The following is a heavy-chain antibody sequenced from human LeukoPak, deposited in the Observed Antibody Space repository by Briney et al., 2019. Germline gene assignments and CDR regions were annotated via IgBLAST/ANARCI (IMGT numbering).Heavy chain of an antibody. Sequence: GGSLRLSCAVSEFIVSINYMTWVRQAPGKGLEWISGISPRADITYYADSVKGRFTISRDNSENTVYLHMSSLRAGDTALYFCAKDDAWLQFNDWGQGTLVTVSS. V-gene: IGHV3-23*01. J-gene: IGHJ4*02. D-gene: IGHD5-24*01. CDR2: ISPRADIT. CDR1: EFIVSINY. CDR3: AKDDAWLQFND.